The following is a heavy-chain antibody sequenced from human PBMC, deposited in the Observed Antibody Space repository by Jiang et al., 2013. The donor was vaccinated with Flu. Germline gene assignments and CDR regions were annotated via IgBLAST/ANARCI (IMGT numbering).Heavy chain of an antibody. CDR2: IYPGDSDT. J-gene: IGHJ4*02. D-gene: IGHD6-13*01. V-gene: IGHV5-51*01. CDR3: ARRGVSSSWPSDY. Sequence: IIYPGDSDTRYSPSFQGQVTISADKSISTAYLQWSSLKASDTAMYYCARRGVSSSWPSDYWGQGTLVTVSS.